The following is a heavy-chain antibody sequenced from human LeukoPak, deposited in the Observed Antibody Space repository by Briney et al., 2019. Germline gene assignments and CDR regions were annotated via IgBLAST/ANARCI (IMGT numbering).Heavy chain of an antibody. V-gene: IGHV4-39*01. CDR1: GSSISSGGYY. CDR3: ASPGGGPTDY. J-gene: IGHJ4*02. Sequence: ETLFLTCTVSGSSISSGGYYWGWIRQPPGKGLEWIESIYCSSSTYYNPSLKSRVTISVDTSKNQFSLKLSSVTAADTAVYYCASPGGGPTDYWGQGTLVTVSS. D-gene: IGHD3-16*01. CDR2: IYCSSST.